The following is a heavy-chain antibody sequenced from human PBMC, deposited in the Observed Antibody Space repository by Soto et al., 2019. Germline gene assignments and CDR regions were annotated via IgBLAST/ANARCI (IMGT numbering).Heavy chain of an antibody. CDR2: ITWNSGKI. Sequence: SLRLSCAASGFNLDDFAIHWVRQAPGKGLEWVSGITWNSGKIDYGDSVKGRFTISRDNAKNFLYLQMNGLRTEDTALYYCAKDRSIVAAGIVHWGLGTLVTVSS. CDR1: GFNLDDFA. J-gene: IGHJ4*02. V-gene: IGHV3-9*01. D-gene: IGHD6-13*01. CDR3: AKDRSIVAAGIVH.